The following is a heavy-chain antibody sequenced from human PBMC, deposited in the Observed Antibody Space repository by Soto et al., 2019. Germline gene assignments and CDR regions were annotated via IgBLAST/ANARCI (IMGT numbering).Heavy chain of an antibody. J-gene: IGHJ6*02. CDR1: GFTVSDFA. CDR2: LSGTGDTM. Sequence: EVQVLESGGGLVQPGGSPRLSCAASGFTVSDFAMSWVRQAPGKGLEWVSGLSGTGDTMFYADSVKGRFTISRDKSKNTLYLQMNSLRAEDTAVYYCVKHFRGDCVLCGMDVWGQGTTVTVSS. D-gene: IGHD2-21*02. CDR3: VKHFRGDCVLCGMDV. V-gene: IGHV3-23*01.